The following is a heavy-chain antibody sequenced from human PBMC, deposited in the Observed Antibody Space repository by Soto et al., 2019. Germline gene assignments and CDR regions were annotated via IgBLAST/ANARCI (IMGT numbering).Heavy chain of an antibody. CDR1: GGTFSSYA. D-gene: IGHD2-2*01. J-gene: IGHJ6*02. Sequence: GASVKVSCKASGGTFSSYAISWVRQAPGQGLEWLGGIILIFGTANYAQKFQGRVTITADESTSTAYMELSSLRSEDTAVYYCARSIVVLPAFGDYYYYYYGMDVWGQGTTVTSP. CDR2: IILIFGTA. CDR3: ARSIVVLPAFGDYYYYYYGMDV. V-gene: IGHV1-69*13.